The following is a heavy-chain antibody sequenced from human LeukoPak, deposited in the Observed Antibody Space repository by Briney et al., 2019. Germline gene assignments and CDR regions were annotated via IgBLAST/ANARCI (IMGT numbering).Heavy chain of an antibody. CDR3: ARARCSSISCTFDY. V-gene: IGHV1-18*01. D-gene: IGHD2-2*01. Sequence: ASVKVSCKASGYTFTSYVISWVRQAPGQGLEWMGWISAYSGNTNYAQNLQGRVTMTTDTSTTTAYMELRSLRPDETAVYYCARARCSSISCTFDYWGQGTLVTVSS. J-gene: IGHJ4*02. CDR2: ISAYSGNT. CDR1: GYTFTSYV.